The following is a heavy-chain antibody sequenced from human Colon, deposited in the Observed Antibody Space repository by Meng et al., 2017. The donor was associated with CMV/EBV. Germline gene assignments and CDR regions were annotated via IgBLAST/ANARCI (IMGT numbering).Heavy chain of an antibody. J-gene: IGHJ6*02. V-gene: IGHV3-7*01. Sequence: GESLKISCAASGFTLRSYWMSWVRQAPGKGLEWVANIRQDESEKYYVDSVKGRFTISRDNAKNSLYLQMNSLRAEDTAVYYCARESVAYSSPRGGYGMDVWGQGTTVTVSS. CDR1: GFTLRSYW. D-gene: IGHD6-13*01. CDR3: ARESVAYSSPRGGYGMDV. CDR2: IRQDESEK.